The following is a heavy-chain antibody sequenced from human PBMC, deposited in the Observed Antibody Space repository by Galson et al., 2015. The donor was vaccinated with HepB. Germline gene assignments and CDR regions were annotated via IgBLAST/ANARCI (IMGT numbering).Heavy chain of an antibody. D-gene: IGHD3-10*01. Sequence: SLRLSCAASGFTFSSYAMHWVRQAPGKGLEWVAVISYDGSNKYYADSVKGRFTISRDNSKNTLYLQMNSLRAEDTAVYYCASTYGSGSYYHFDYWGQGTLVTVSS. J-gene: IGHJ4*02. CDR2: ISYDGSNK. V-gene: IGHV3-30*04. CDR1: GFTFSSYA. CDR3: ASTYGSGSYYHFDY.